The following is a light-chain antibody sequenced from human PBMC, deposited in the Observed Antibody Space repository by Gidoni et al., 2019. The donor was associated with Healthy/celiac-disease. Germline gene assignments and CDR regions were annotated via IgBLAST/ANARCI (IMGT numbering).Light chain of an antibody. CDR2: DAS. CDR1: QKVGSS. V-gene: IGKV3-15*01. CDR3: RQYNSWPPPA. J-gene: IGKJ2*01. Sequence: RSVSPVGQATLSCRTSQKVGSSLAVYQQKPGRAPLLLIYDASTSTAVVPAGFSSGGSAATVSLPISSLQSDDFSVYYCRQYNSWPPPAFGQGTKLEIK.